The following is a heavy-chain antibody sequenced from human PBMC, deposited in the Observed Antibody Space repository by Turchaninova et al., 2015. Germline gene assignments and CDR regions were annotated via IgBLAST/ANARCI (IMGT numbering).Heavy chain of an antibody. CDR1: PPLSCTFVGFPPSNAKKG. J-gene: IGHJ6*02. CDR2: TFSNEQT. D-gene: IGHD5/OR15-5a*01. Sequence: QVPLKESGPVLVKPPETLTPTPTVPPPLSCTFVGFPPSNAKKGVSWIRQLPGKALELLAHTFSNEQTTYSHSLESRLTISKDTSKSQVVLTMTNMDPVDTGTYYCARMPSSTIQDYYYGLDVWGQGTTVTVSS. V-gene: IGHV2-26*01. CDR3: ARMPSSTIQDYYYGLDV.